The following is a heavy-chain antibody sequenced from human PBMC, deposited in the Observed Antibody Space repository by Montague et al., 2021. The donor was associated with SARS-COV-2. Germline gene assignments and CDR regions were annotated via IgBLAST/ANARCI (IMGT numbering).Heavy chain of an antibody. D-gene: IGHD3-10*01. V-gene: IGHV4-39*01. CDR3: ARPLVRGVPKAFDI. CDR1: GGSITRNYY. Sequence: SETLSLTCTVSGGSITRNYYWGRIRQPPGKGLEWVGNIYYSGTTFINPSLESRVTISVDASKNQFSLNLTSVTAADTAVYYCARPLVRGVPKAFDIWGQGALVTVSS. CDR2: IYYSGTT. J-gene: IGHJ3*02.